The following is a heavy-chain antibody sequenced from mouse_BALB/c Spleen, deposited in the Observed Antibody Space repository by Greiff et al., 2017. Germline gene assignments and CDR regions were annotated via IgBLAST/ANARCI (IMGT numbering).Heavy chain of an antibody. CDR2: ISYSGST. CDR1: GYSITSYYA. D-gene: IGHD2-1*01. Sequence: EVKLQESGPGLVKPSQSLSLTCTVTGYSITSYYAWNWIRQFPGNKLEWMGYISYSGSTSYNPSLKSRISITRDTSKNQFFLQLNSVTTEDTATYYCARLYGNYDWYFDVWGAGTTVTVSS. CDR3: ARLYGNYDWYFDV. J-gene: IGHJ1*01. V-gene: IGHV3-2*02.